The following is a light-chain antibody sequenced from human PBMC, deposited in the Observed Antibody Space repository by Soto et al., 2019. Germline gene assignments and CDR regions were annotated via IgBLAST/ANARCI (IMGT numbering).Light chain of an antibody. Sequence: DTQMTQSPSSLSASLGDRVIITCRASQGIRSHLAWFQQKPWKAPKSLIYVASNLLSGVPSKFSGSGSGTDFTLTINSLQPEDFATYYCLQYDTYPRTFGPGTKVDIK. CDR2: VAS. CDR3: LQYDTYPRT. J-gene: IGKJ3*01. V-gene: IGKV1-16*02. CDR1: QGIRSH.